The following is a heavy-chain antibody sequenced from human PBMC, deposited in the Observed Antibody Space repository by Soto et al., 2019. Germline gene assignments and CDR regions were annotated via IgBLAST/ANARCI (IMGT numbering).Heavy chain of an antibody. CDR3: ARAQELRSFDWSWGGGAVDV. Sequence: HVQLVQSGAEVKKPGASLRVSCKASGYTFTDYYIHWVRQAPGQGLQWMGWLSPYNGATTYAQKFQDWVTLXXXPXXSAAYLDLSRLSSGDTAVYYCARAQELRSFDWSWGGGAVDVWGQGTMVTASS. CDR2: LSPYNGAT. J-gene: IGHJ3*01. CDR1: GYTFTDYY. V-gene: IGHV1-2*04. D-gene: IGHD3-9*01.